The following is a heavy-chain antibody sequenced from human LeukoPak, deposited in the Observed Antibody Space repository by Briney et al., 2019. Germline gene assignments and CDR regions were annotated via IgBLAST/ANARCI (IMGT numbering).Heavy chain of an antibody. J-gene: IGHJ6*03. CDR1: GGSISSYY. Sequence: KTSETLSLTCTVSGGSISSYYWSWIRQPPGKGLEWIGYIYYSGSTNYNPSLKSRVTISVDTSKNQFSLKLSSVTAADTAVYYCARGSYYYDSSGYYYYYYYMDVWGKGTTVTVSS. CDR3: ARGSYYYDSSGYYYYYYYMDV. V-gene: IGHV4-59*01. D-gene: IGHD3-22*01. CDR2: IYYSGST.